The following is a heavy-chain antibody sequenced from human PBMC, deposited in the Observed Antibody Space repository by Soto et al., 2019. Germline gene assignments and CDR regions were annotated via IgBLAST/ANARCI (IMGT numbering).Heavy chain of an antibody. CDR3: ARDPPGVYDFWITDNWFDP. D-gene: IGHD3-3*01. CDR1: GFTFSSYG. V-gene: IGHV3-33*01. J-gene: IGHJ5*02. CDR2: IWYDGSNK. Sequence: QVQLVESGGGVVQPGRSLRLSCAASGFTFSSYGMHWVRQAPGKGLEWVAVIWYDGSNKYYADSVKGRFTISRDNSKNTLYLQMNSLRAEDTAVYYCARDPPGVYDFWITDNWFDPWGQGTLVTVSS.